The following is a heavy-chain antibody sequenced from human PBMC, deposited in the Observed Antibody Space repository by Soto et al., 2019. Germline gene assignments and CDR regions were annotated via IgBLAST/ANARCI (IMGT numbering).Heavy chain of an antibody. CDR3: ARGTYFDY. D-gene: IGHD1-1*01. V-gene: IGHV1-18*01. J-gene: IGHJ4*02. CDR1: GYTLTTYG. CDR2: ISAYNDHT. Sequence: QVQLVQSGAEVKKPGASVKVSCKAAGYTLTTYGVSWVRQAPGQGLEWVGWISAYNDHTNYAQKFQGRVTMTTDTSTSTAYMELRSRRSDGTDVYNCARGTYFDYWGQGTLVTVSS.